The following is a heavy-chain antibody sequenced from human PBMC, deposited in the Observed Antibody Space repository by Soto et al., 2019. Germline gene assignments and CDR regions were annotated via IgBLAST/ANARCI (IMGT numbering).Heavy chain of an antibody. J-gene: IGHJ6*02. CDR1: GFTFSSYW. CDR3: ARTYDILTGRPFYYYYYGMDV. Sequence: EVQLVESGGGLVQPGGSLRLSCAASGFTFSSYWMHWVRQAPGKGLVWVSRINSDGSSTSYADSVKGRFTISGDNAKNTLYLQMNSLRAEDTAVYYCARTYDILTGRPFYYYYYGMDVWGQGTTVTVSS. D-gene: IGHD3-9*01. CDR2: INSDGSST. V-gene: IGHV3-74*01.